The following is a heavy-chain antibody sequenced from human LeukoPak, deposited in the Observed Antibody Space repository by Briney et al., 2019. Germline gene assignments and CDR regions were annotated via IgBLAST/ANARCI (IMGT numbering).Heavy chain of an antibody. D-gene: IGHD3-9*01. CDR1: GGSVSRASYY. V-gene: IGHV4-61*01. Sequence: SETLSLTCTVSGGSVSRASYYWTWIRQPPGKGLEWIGYIYYSGSSDYNPSLKSRVTISVDTSKNQFSLKLSSVTAADTAVYYCARVSYDILTGYYAPFDYWGQGTLVTVSS. CDR3: ARVSYDILTGYYAPFDY. J-gene: IGHJ4*02. CDR2: IYYSGSS.